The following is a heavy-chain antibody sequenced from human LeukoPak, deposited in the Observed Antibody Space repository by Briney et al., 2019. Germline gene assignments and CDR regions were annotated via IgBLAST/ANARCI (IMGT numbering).Heavy chain of an antibody. CDR2: ISYDGGDK. D-gene: IGHD3-16*01. J-gene: IGHJ4*02. V-gene: IGHV3-30*18. CDR3: VKEGVEYSYSYGDY. Sequence: GWSLRLSCAASGFTVSRNYMIWVRQAPAKGLEWVALISYDGGDKYYAESMKGRITISRDNAENTLYLQMNNLRPDDTAFYFCVKEGVEYSYSYGDYWGQGTLVTVSS. CDR1: GFTVSRNY.